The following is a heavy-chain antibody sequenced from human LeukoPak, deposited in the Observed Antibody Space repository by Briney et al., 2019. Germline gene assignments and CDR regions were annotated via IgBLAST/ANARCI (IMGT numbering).Heavy chain of an antibody. CDR3: ARLGTRRSSSSYFDY. V-gene: IGHV4-4*09. D-gene: IGHD6-6*01. Sequence: SETLSLTCTVSGGSISNYYWNWIRQPPGKGLEWIGYIYTSGSTNYNPSLKSRVTISVDTPKNQFSLKLTSVTAADTAVYYCARLGTRRSSSSYFDYWGQGTLVTVSS. J-gene: IGHJ4*02. CDR1: GGSISNYY. CDR2: IYTSGST.